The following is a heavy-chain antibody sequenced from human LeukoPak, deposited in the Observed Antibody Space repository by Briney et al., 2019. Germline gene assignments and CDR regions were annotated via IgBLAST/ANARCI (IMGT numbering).Heavy chain of an antibody. CDR1: GYMFTRYW. CDR3: ARARYCSGGTCYPDY. J-gene: IGHJ4*02. Sequence: GESLKISCQSSGYMFTRYWIGWVRQMPGRGLEWMGIIYPGDSDTRYSPSFQGQVTISADKSISTAYLQWSSLKASDTAMYYCARARYCSGGTCYPDYWGQGTLVTVSS. D-gene: IGHD2-15*01. CDR2: IYPGDSDT. V-gene: IGHV5-51*01.